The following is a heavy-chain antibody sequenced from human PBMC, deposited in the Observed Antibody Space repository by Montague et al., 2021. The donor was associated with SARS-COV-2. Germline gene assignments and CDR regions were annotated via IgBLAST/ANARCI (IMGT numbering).Heavy chain of an antibody. CDR1: GGSFSRYY. CDR2: ISQSGNT. J-gene: IGHJ6*03. V-gene: IGHV4-34*01. D-gene: IGHD2-8*02. CDR3: ARLGDGIVPSPILVLGPYYSFYYMDV. Sequence: SETLSLTCAVSGGSFSRYYWSWIRQPPGKGLEWIGEISQSGNTKYNPSLQSRVSISLDTSRNQFSLKVSSVTAADTAIYYCARLGDGIVPSPILVLGPYYSFYYMDVGGQGTLVTVSS.